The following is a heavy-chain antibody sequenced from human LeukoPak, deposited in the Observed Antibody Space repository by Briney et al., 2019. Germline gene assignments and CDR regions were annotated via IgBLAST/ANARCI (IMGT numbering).Heavy chain of an antibody. CDR1: GGTFSSYA. J-gene: IGHJ6*03. V-gene: IGHV1-69*05. CDR3: ARHTGYCSSTSCYYYYMDV. CDR2: IIPIFGTA. Sequence: SVKVSCKASGGTFSSYAISWVRQAPGQGLEWMGGIIPIFGTANYAQKFQGRVTITTDESTSTAYMELSSLRSEDTAVYYCARHTGYCSSTSCYYYYMDVWGKGTTVTVSS. D-gene: IGHD2-2*01.